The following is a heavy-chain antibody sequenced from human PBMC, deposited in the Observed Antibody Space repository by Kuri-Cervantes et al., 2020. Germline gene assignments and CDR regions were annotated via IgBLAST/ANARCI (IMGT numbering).Heavy chain of an antibody. CDR2: INAGNGNT. J-gene: IGHJ3*02. CDR1: GYTFTSYY. V-gene: IGHV1-3*01. Sequence: ASVKVSCKASGYTFTSYYMHWVRQAPGQRLEWMGWINAGNGNTKYSQKFQGRVTITRDTSASTAYMELTSLRYEDAAVYYCARVWAGAGITLVPFDIWGQGTMVTVSS. D-gene: IGHD3-10*01. CDR3: ARVWAGAGITLVPFDI.